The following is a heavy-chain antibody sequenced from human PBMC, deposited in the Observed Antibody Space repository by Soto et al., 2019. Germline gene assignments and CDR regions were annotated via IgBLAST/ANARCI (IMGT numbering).Heavy chain of an antibody. Sequence: HPGGSLRLSCAASGFTFSSYWMSWVRQAPGKGLEWVANIKQDGSEKYYVDSVKGRFTISRDNAKNSLYLQMNSLRAEDTAVYYCARDQDSSGYHHGYFDYWGQGTLVTVSS. CDR2: IKQDGSEK. J-gene: IGHJ4*02. CDR3: ARDQDSSGYHHGYFDY. D-gene: IGHD3-22*01. V-gene: IGHV3-7*01. CDR1: GFTFSSYW.